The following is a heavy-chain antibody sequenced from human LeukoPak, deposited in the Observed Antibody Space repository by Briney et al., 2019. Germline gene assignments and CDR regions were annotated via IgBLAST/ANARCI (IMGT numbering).Heavy chain of an antibody. CDR3: AKDGGLWVSAHWGDS. CDR2: ITTSDGNT. Sequence: GGSLRLSCAASGFTFSSYTMSWVRQAPGKGLEWVPTITTSDGNTYYADSVKGRFTVSRDNSKNTLYLQMNSLRAEDTAVYYCAKDGGLWVSAHWGDSWGRGTLVTVSS. J-gene: IGHJ4*02. CDR1: GFTFSSYT. D-gene: IGHD7-27*01. V-gene: IGHV3-23*01.